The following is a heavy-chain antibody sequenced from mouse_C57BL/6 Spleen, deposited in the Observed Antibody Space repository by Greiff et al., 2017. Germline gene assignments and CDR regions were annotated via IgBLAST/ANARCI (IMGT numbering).Heavy chain of an antibody. CDR3: ARGDYGSTYERDWFAY. D-gene: IGHD1-1*01. J-gene: IGHJ3*01. CDR1: GYTFTSYW. Sequence: VQLQQPGAELVRPGSSVKLSCKASGYTFTSYWMHWVKQRPIQGLEWIGNIDPSDSATHYNHKFKDKATLTVDKSSSTAYMQLSSLTSEDSAVYYCARGDYGSTYERDWFAYWGQGTLVTVSA. CDR2: IDPSDSAT. V-gene: IGHV1-52*01.